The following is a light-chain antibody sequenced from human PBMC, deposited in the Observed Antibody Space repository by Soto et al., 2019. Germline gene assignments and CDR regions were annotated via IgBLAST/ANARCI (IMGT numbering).Light chain of an antibody. J-gene: IGKJ5*01. CDR2: TAS. CDR1: QGISTC. V-gene: IGKV1D-16*01. CDR3: QQYSSYPRT. Sequence: DIQLTQSPSSLSASVGDRVTISCRASQGISTCVAWYQQKPGKAPKSLIKTASTLQSGVPSRFSGSGSDTDFILTISSLQPEDFATYYCQQYSSYPRTFGQGTRLDLK.